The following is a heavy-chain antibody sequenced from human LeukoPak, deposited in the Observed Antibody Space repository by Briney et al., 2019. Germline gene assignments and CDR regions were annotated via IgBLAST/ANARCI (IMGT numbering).Heavy chain of an antibody. CDR3: AREPRSQLWSNNWFDP. J-gene: IGHJ5*02. CDR2: INTNTGNP. CDR1: GYTFTSYA. D-gene: IGHD5-18*01. Sequence: ASVKVSCKASGYTFTSYAMNWVRQAPGQGLEWMGWINTNTGNPTYAQGFTGRFVFSLDTSVSTAYLQISSLKAEDTAVYYCAREPRSQLWSNNWFDPWGQGTLVTVSS. V-gene: IGHV7-4-1*02.